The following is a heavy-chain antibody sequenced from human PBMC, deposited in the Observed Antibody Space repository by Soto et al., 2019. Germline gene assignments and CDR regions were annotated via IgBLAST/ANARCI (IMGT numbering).Heavy chain of an antibody. CDR2: ISAYNGNT. CDR3: ARDRTIPAAISNYYCGMDV. CDR1: GYTFTSYG. Sequence: ASVKVSCKASGYTFTSYGISWVLQAPGQGLEWMGWISAYNGNTNYAQKLQGRVTMTTDTSTSTAYMELRSLRSDDTAVYYCARDRTIPAAISNYYCGMDVWGQGTTVTVSS. D-gene: IGHD2-2*01. V-gene: IGHV1-18*01. J-gene: IGHJ6*02.